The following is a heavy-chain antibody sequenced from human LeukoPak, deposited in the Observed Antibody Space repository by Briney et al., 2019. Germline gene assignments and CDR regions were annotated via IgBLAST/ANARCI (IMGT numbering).Heavy chain of an antibody. CDR2: ISFDDSSK. J-gene: IGHJ3*02. Sequence: GGSLRLSCVASGFTFSNYGMHWVRQAPGKGLEWVAVISFDDSSKYYVDSVKGRFTISRDNSKNTLYLQMNSLRAEDTAVYYCAREGYGGNLDAFDIWGQGTMVTVSS. CDR1: GFTFSNYG. CDR3: AREGYGGNLDAFDI. D-gene: IGHD4-23*01. V-gene: IGHV3-30*03.